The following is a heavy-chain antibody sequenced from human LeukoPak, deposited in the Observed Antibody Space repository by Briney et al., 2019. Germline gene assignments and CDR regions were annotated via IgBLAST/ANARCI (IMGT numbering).Heavy chain of an antibody. D-gene: IGHD3-16*02. CDR1: GYTFTSYA. J-gene: IGHJ3*02. Sequence: ASVKVSCKASGYTFTSYAMHWVRQAPGQRLEWMGWINAGNGNTKYSQKFQGRVTITRDTSASTAYMELSSLRSEDTAVYYCTINNYDYVWGSYRPGGAFDIWGQGTMVTVSS. CDR3: TINNYDYVWGSYRPGGAFDI. CDR2: INAGNGNT. V-gene: IGHV1-3*01.